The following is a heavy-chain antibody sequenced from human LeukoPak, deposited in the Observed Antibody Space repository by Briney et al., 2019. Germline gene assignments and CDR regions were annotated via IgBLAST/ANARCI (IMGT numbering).Heavy chain of an antibody. D-gene: IGHD3-22*01. V-gene: IGHV3-30*18. CDR2: ISYDGSNK. J-gene: IGHJ4*02. CDR3: ANSYYDSSGYLGAFDY. CDR1: GFTFSSYG. Sequence: PGGSLRLSCAASGFTFSSYGMHWVRQAPGKGLEWVAVISYDGSNKYYADSVKGRFTISRDNSKNTLYLQMNSLRAEDTAVYYCANSYYDSSGYLGAFDYWGQGTLVTVSS.